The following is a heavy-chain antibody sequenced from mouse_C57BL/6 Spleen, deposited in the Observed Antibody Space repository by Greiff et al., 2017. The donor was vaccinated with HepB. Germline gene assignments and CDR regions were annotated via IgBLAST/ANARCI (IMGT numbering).Heavy chain of an antibody. V-gene: IGHV1-47*01. Sequence: VKLVESGAELVKPGASVKMSCKASGYTFSTYPIEWMKQNHGKSLEWIGNFHPYNDDTKYNEKFKGKATLTVEKSSSTVYLELSRLTSDDSAVYYCARGGYYEYFDVWGTGTTVTVSS. D-gene: IGHD2-4*01. J-gene: IGHJ1*03. CDR2: FHPYNDDT. CDR3: ARGGYYEYFDV. CDR1: GYTFSTYP.